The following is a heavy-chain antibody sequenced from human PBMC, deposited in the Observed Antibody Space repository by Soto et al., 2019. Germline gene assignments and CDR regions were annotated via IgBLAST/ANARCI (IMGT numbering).Heavy chain of an antibody. D-gene: IGHD3-10*01. V-gene: IGHV3-7*01. CDR2: IKQDGSQI. CDR1: GFTLSSFW. J-gene: IGHJ4*02. CDR3: VRAVASAGSY. Sequence: GGSPRLSCAASGFTLSSFWMNWVRQAPGKGLEWVANIKQDGSQIYYLDAVKGRFTISRDNAKNSLYLQMNSLRVEDTAVYYCVRAVASAGSYWGQGTLVTVSS.